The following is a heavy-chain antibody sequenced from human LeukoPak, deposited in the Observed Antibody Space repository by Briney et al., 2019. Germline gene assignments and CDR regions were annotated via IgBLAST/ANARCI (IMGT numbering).Heavy chain of an antibody. V-gene: IGHV3-48*01. CDR1: GFTFSSYS. D-gene: IGHD3-10*01. CDR2: ISSSSSTI. J-gene: IGHJ4*02. Sequence: PGGSLRLSCAASGFTFSSYSMNWVRQAPGKGLEWVSYISSSSSTIYYADSVKGRFTISRDNAKNSLYLQMNSLRAEDTAVYYCARDPHYGSGSYIDYWGQGTLVTVSS. CDR3: ARDPHYGSGSYIDY.